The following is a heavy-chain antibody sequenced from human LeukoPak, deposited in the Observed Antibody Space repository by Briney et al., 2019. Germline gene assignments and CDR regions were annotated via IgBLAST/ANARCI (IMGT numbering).Heavy chain of an antibody. CDR1: GFTFSNYW. J-gene: IGHJ2*01. Sequence: PGGSLRLSCAASGFTFSNYWMSWVRQAPGRGLEWVANIKEDGSEEYYVDSVKGRFTISRDNAKDSLSLQLNSLRAEDTAVYYCARNGRVLDWVYWYFDLWGRGTLVTVSS. V-gene: IGHV3-7*01. CDR3: ARNGRVLDWVYWYFDL. D-gene: IGHD3/OR15-3a*01. CDR2: IKEDGSEE.